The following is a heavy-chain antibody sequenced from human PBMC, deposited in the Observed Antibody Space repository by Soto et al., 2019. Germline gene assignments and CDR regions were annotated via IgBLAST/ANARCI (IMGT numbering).Heavy chain of an antibody. Sequence: QVQLVESGGGVVQPGRSLRLSCAASGFTFSSYGMHWVRQAPGKALEWVAIICYDGSKKYYADSGKGLFTISRDNSQNTLYLQIDTMRTEDTAVYSCAREKGFGSGSAKHPYYYSYYMDVWGKGTTVTVPS. CDR3: AREKGFGSGSAKHPYYYSYYMDV. CDR1: GFTFSSYG. V-gene: IGHV3-33*01. CDR2: ICYDGSKK. J-gene: IGHJ6*03. D-gene: IGHD3-10*01.